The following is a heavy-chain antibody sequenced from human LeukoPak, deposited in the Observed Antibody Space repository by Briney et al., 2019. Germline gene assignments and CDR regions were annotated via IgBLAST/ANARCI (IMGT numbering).Heavy chain of an antibody. J-gene: IGHJ4*02. D-gene: IGHD3-9*01. Sequence: SETLSLTCTVSGGSISSYYWSWIRQPPGKGLEWIGYIYYSGSTNYNPSLKSRATISVDTSKNQFSLKLSSVTAADTAVYYCARLAAYYDILTGWGYYFDYWGQGTLVTVSS. CDR3: ARLAAYYDILTGWGYYFDY. CDR2: IYYSGST. V-gene: IGHV4-59*08. CDR1: GGSISSYY.